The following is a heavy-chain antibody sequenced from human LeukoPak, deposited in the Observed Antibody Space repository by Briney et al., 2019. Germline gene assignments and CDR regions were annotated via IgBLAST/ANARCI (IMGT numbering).Heavy chain of an antibody. CDR1: GYTFTGYY. V-gene: IGHV1-2*02. D-gene: IGHD4-17*01. J-gene: IGHJ2*01. CDR3: ARQSDYGDWYFDL. Sequence: ASVKVSCKASGYTFTGYYMHWVRQAPGQGLEWMGWINPNSGGTNYAQKFQGRVTMTRDTSISTAYMELSRLRSDDTAVYYCARQSDYGDWYFDLWGRGTLVTVSP. CDR2: INPNSGGT.